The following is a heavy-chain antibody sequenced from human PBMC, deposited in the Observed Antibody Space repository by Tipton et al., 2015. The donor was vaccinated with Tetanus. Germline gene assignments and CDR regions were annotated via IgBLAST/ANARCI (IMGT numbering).Heavy chain of an antibody. CDR2: IWYDGTTT. D-gene: IGHD3-10*01. J-gene: IGHJ4*02. CDR3: ARARNKVSITRLQY. V-gene: IGHV3-33*01. CDR1: GFPFNTYA. Sequence: SLRLSCAASGFPFNTYAMHWVRQAPGKGLEWVAVIWYDGTTTYYADSVEGRFAISRDNSKNILYLQMDSLRAEDTAVYYCARARNKVSITRLQYWGPGTLVTVSS.